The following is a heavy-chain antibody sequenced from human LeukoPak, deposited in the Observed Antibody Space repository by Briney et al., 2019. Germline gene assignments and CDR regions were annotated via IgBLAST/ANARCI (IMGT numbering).Heavy chain of an antibody. V-gene: IGHV1-69*13. CDR3: ASSFMSSGYYYDIGY. CDR1: GGTFSSYA. J-gene: IGHJ4*02. Sequence: GASVEVSCKASGGTFSSYAISWVRQAPGQGLEWMGGTIPIFGTANYAQKFQGRVTITADESTSTAYMELSSLRSEDTAVYYCASSFMSSGYYYDIGYWGQGTLVTVSS. D-gene: IGHD3-22*01. CDR2: TIPIFGTA.